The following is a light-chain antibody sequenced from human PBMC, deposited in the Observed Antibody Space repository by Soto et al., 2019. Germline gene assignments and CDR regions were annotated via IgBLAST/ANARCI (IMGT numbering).Light chain of an antibody. CDR2: RNN. CDR3: AAWDDSLRGVV. V-gene: IGLV1-47*01. Sequence: QAVLTQPPSASGTPGQRVTISCSGSSSNIGSNYVYWYQQLPGTAPKLLIYRNNQRPSGVPDRFSGSKSGTSASLAISGLRSGGGADYYCAAWDDSLRGVVFGGGTKLTVL. CDR1: SSNIGSNY. J-gene: IGLJ2*01.